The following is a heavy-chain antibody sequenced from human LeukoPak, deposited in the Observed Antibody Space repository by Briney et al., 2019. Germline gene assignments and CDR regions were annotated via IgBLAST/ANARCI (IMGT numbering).Heavy chain of an antibody. CDR2: MYYSGST. V-gene: IGHV4-59*01. CDR1: GGSISSYY. D-gene: IGHD6-13*01. J-gene: IGHJ4*02. Sequence: PSETLSLTCTVSGGSISSYYWSWIRQPPGKGLEWIGYMYYSGSTNYNPSLKSRVTISLDTSKNQFSLKLSSVTAADTALYYCARAHTSSWYMDYWGQGTLVTVSS. CDR3: ARAHTSSWYMDY.